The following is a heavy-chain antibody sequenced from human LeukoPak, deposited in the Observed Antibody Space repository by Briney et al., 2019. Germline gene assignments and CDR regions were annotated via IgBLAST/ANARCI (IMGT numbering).Heavy chain of an antibody. CDR3: AKAPRFGDHAAEYFYYYMDV. CDR1: GFTFRFYA. D-gene: IGHD3-16*01. J-gene: IGHJ6*03. Sequence: PGGSLRLSCAASGFTFRFYAMSWVRQAPGKGLEWVSSIPGSGGSTFYADSVRGRFTISRDNSRNTPYLQMNSLRVDDTAVFYCAKAPRFGDHAAEYFYYYMDVWGKGTTVTVSS. V-gene: IGHV3-23*01. CDR2: IPGSGGST.